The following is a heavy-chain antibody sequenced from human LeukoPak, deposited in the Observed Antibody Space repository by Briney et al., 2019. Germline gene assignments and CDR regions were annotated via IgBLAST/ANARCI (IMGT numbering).Heavy chain of an antibody. CDR2: ISYDGSNK. CDR3: AKDGDYGDLNFDY. D-gene: IGHD4-17*01. Sequence: PGRSLRLSCAASGFTFSSYAMHWVRQAPGKGLEWVAVISYDGSNKYYADSVKGRFTISRDNSKNTLYLQMNSLRAEDTAVYYCAKDGDYGDLNFDYWGQGTLVTVSS. J-gene: IGHJ4*02. CDR1: GFTFSSYA. V-gene: IGHV3-30-3*01.